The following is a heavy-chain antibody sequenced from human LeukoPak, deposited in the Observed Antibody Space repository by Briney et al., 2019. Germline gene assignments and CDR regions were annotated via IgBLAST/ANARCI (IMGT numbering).Heavy chain of an antibody. D-gene: IGHD3-10*01. Sequence: GESPKISCKISGYDFATYWIAWVRQMPGKGLECMGIIWPGDSDTRYSPSFQGQVTISADKTISTVYLQWSSLKVSDTAMYYCARHPNYYYGSGSYGIFDYWGQGTLVTVSS. CDR2: IWPGDSDT. V-gene: IGHV5-51*01. CDR3: ARHPNYYYGSGSYGIFDY. CDR1: GYDFATYW. J-gene: IGHJ4*02.